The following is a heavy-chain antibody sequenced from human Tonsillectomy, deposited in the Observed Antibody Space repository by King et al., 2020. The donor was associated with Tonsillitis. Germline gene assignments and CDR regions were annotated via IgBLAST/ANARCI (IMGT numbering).Heavy chain of an antibody. Sequence: VQLVQSGGGLVKPGGSLRLSCAASGFTFSSYSMNWVRQAPGKGLEWVSSISSSSSYIYYAESVKGRFTISRDNAKNSLYLQMNSLRTEDTAVYYCASGGLYGSGSYSPDYWGQGTLVAVSS. CDR2: ISSSSSYI. CDR1: GFTFSSYS. D-gene: IGHD3-10*01. J-gene: IGHJ4*02. CDR3: ASGGLYGSGSYSPDY. V-gene: IGHV3-21*01.